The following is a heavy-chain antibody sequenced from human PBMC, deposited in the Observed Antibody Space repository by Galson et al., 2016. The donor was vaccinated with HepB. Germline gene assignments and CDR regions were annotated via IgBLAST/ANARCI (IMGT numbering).Heavy chain of an antibody. V-gene: IGHV3-9*01. D-gene: IGHD2-15*01. CDR1: GFSIADYG. CDR3: AKDRDEDAGGFDK. J-gene: IGHJ4*02. Sequence: RLSCAASGFSIADYGMHWVRQAPGKGLEWVSGISWNTDNIDYVENVKGRFTISRDNAKNSLYLQMNSLRTEDTALYYCAKDRDEDAGGFDKWGQGTLVTVSS. CDR2: ISWNTDNI.